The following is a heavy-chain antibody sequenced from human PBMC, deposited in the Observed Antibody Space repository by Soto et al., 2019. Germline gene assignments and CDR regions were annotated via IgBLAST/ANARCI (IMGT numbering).Heavy chain of an antibody. CDR3: ARIAVVGFPYIFDY. Sequence: TSETLSLTCTVSGGSISSSSYYWGWIRQPPGKGLEWIGSIYYSGSTYYNPSLKSRVTTSVDTPKNQFSLNLYSVTAADTAVYFCARIAVVGFPYIFDYWGQGALVTVSS. D-gene: IGHD6-19*01. CDR2: IYYSGST. V-gene: IGHV4-39*01. J-gene: IGHJ4*02. CDR1: GGSISSSSYY.